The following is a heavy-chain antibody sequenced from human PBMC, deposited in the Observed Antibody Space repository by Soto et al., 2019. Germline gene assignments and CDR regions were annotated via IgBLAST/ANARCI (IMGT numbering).Heavy chain of an antibody. CDR1: GYTFTSYG. J-gene: IGHJ1*01. Sequence: QVQLVQSGPDLKRPGASMKVSCKASGYTFTSYGISWVRQAPGQGLEWMAWISPLKGRTQYSQKAQGRVTRSTDTSSNSAYMEMTPPRVDDTAVYYCAMDYGDRPEYFKHWGQGTLVTVS. CDR2: ISPLKGRT. V-gene: IGHV1-18*04. CDR3: AMDYGDRPEYFKH. D-gene: IGHD4-17*01.